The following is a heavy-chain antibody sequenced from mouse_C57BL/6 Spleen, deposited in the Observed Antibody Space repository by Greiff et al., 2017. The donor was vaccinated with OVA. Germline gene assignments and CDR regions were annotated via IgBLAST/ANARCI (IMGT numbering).Heavy chain of an antibody. J-gene: IGHJ1*03. CDR3: ARHYYARSYWYFDV. CDR1: GFSLTSYG. V-gene: IGHV2-6-1*01. Sequence: VQGVESGPGLVAPSQSLSITCTVSGFSLTSYGVHWVRQPPGKGLEWLVVIWSDGSTTYNSALKSRLSISKDNTKSQVFLKMNSLQTDDTAMYYSARHYYARSYWYFDVWGTGTTVTVSS. CDR2: IWSDGST. D-gene: IGHD1-1*01.